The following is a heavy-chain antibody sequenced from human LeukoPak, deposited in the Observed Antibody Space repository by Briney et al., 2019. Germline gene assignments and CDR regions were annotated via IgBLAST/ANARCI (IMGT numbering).Heavy chain of an antibody. D-gene: IGHD6-13*01. CDR2: ISYDGSNK. Sequence: GGSLRLSCAASGFTFSSYAMHWVRQAPGKGLEWVAVISYDGSNKYYADSVKGRFTIPRDNSKNTLYLQMNSLRAEDTAVYYCARAGARYSSSWYDYWGQGTLVTVSS. CDR3: ARAGARYSSSWYDY. V-gene: IGHV3-30-3*01. J-gene: IGHJ4*02. CDR1: GFTFSSYA.